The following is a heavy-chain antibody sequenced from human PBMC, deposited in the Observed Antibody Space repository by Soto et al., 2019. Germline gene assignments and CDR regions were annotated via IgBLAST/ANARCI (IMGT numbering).Heavy chain of an antibody. V-gene: IGHV3-21*01. D-gene: IGHD6-6*01. CDR3: ARFIAGRVLDY. CDR2: ITASKNDV. Sequence: GGSVRLSCAASGFTFSNYNMNWIRQTPGKGLEWVSTITASKNDVYYADSVKGRFTISRDNAKKSLYLQMNSLRAEDTAVYYCARFIAGRVLDYWGQGTLVTVSS. CDR1: GFTFSNYN. J-gene: IGHJ4*02.